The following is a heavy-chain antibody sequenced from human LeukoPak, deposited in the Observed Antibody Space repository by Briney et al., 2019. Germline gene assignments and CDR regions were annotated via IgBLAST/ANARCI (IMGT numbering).Heavy chain of an antibody. V-gene: IGHV4-59*01. CDR2: IYYSGST. D-gene: IGHD3-10*01. Sequence: SETLSLTCTVSGGSISSYYWSWIRQPPGKGLEWIGYIYYSGSTDYNPSLKSRVTISVDTSNNQFSLKLSSVTAADTTVYYCARSRAMVRAYYFDYWGQGTLVTVSS. CDR3: ARSRAMVRAYYFDY. J-gene: IGHJ4*02. CDR1: GGSISSYY.